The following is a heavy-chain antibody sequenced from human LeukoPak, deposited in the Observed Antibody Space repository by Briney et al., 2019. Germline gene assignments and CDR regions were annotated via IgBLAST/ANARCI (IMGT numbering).Heavy chain of an antibody. Sequence: GGSLRLSCAASGFTFSNYAMSWVRQAPGEGLEWVSSINASGAGTYSADSVKGRFTISRDNSKNTLYLQMKRLRVQDTGLYYCAKDYLPGRDYFYYTDVWGRGTTVTVSS. CDR1: GFTFSNYA. D-gene: IGHD3-16*02. CDR2: INASGAGT. J-gene: IGHJ6*03. V-gene: IGHV3-23*01. CDR3: AKDYLPGRDYFYYTDV.